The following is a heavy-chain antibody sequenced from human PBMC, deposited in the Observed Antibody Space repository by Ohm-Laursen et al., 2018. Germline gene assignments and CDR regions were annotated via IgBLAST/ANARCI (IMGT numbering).Heavy chain of an antibody. CDR2: IYYSGST. Sequence: SQTLSLTCTVSGGSISNYYWSWIRQPPGKGLEWIGFIYYSGSTNYNPSLKSRVTISVDTSKNQFSLKLSSVTAADTAVYYCARSPRGYSYGSYDYWGQGTLATVSS. V-gene: IGHV4-59*08. J-gene: IGHJ4*02. CDR1: GGSISNYY. CDR3: ARSPRGYSYGSYDY. D-gene: IGHD5-18*01.